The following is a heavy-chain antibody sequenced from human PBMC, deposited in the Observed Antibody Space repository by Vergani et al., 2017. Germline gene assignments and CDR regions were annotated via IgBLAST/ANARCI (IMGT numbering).Heavy chain of an antibody. V-gene: IGHV3-7*01. J-gene: IGHJ6*02. CDR2: IKQDGSEK. D-gene: IGHD6-19*01. CDR3: ARDQSSGWPYYYYYYGMDV. CDR1: GFTFSSYA. Sequence: EVQLLESGGGLVQPGGSLRLSCAASGFTFSSYAMSWVRQAPGKGLEWVANIKQDGSEKYYVDSVKGRFTISRDNAKNSLYLQMNSLRAEDTAVYYCARDQSSGWPYYYYYYGMDVWGQGTTVTVS.